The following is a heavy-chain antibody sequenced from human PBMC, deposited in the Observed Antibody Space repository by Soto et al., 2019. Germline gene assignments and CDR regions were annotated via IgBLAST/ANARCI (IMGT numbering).Heavy chain of an antibody. V-gene: IGHV4-39*01. J-gene: IGHJ5*02. D-gene: IGHD2-21*01. CDR2: VYYRGST. Sequence: KTSETLSLTCSVSGASITSTSYSWGWIRQSPGKGLEWIGSVYYRGSTYYNPSLKSRVAISVDASKNQFSLRLNSVTAADTALYYCVFTAIIVVAQPFLPSGLAPLVT. CDR3: VFTAIIVVAQPFLP. CDR1: GASITSTSYS.